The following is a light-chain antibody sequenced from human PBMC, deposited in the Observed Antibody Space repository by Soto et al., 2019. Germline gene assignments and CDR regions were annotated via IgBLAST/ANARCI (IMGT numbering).Light chain of an antibody. Sequence: EIVLTQSPDTLSLSPGERATLSCRASQSVTNSYLAWFQQKPGQAPRLLIYGASSRATDIPDRFSGSGSGTDFTLTISRLEPEDFAVYYCQQYSRSPRTFGQGTKVEIK. CDR1: QSVTNSY. CDR2: GAS. J-gene: IGKJ1*01. CDR3: QQYSRSPRT. V-gene: IGKV3-20*01.